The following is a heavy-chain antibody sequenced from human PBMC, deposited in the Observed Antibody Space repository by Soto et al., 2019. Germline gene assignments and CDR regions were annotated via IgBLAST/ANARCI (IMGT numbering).Heavy chain of an antibody. CDR3: ARDLTLEGDYSYYYYYGMDV. Sequence: QVQLVESGGGVVQPGRSLRLSCAASGFTFSSYAMHWVRQAPGKGLEWVAVISYDGSNKYYADSVKGRFTISRDNSKNTLYLQMNSLRAEDTAVYYCARDLTLEGDYSYYYYYGMDVW. CDR2: ISYDGSNK. V-gene: IGHV3-30-3*01. J-gene: IGHJ6*01. D-gene: IGHD4-4*01. CDR1: GFTFSSYA.